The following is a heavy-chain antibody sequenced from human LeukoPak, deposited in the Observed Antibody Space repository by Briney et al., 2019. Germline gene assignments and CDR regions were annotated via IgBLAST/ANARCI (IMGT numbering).Heavy chain of an antibody. D-gene: IGHD4-17*01. Sequence: GGSLRLSCAASGFTFSSYGMHWVRQAPGKGLEWVAVIWYDGSNKYYADSVKGRFTISRDNSKNALYLQMNSLRAEDTAVYYCAREGNYGDYYFDYWGQGTLVTVSS. CDR3: AREGNYGDYYFDY. CDR2: IWYDGSNK. V-gene: IGHV3-33*01. CDR1: GFTFSSYG. J-gene: IGHJ4*02.